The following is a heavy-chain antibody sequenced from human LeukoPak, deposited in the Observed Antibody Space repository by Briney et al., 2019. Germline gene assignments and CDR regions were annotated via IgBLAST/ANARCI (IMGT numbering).Heavy chain of an antibody. D-gene: IGHD6-19*01. CDR3: VKGQAGNFDY. CDR1: GFTFSSYA. Sequence: PGGSLRLSCSASGFTFSSYAMHWVHQAPGKGLEYVSAISSNGGSTYYADSVKGRFTISRDNSRNTLYLQMSSLRAEDTAVYYCVKGQAGNFDYWGQGTLVTVSS. J-gene: IGHJ4*02. V-gene: IGHV3-64D*06. CDR2: ISSNGGST.